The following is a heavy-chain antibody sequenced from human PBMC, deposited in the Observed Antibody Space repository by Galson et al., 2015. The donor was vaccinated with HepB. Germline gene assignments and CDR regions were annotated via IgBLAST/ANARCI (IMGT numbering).Heavy chain of an antibody. J-gene: IGHJ4*02. D-gene: IGHD3-10*01. CDR1: GFTFSNAW. CDR3: AKDNRPYYGSSFDY. Sequence: SLRLSCAASGFTFSNAWMSWVRQAPGKGLEWVGRIKSKTDGGTTDYAAPVKGRFTISRDDSKNTLYLQMNSLRAEDTAVYYCAKDNRPYYGSSFDYWGQGTLVTVSS. CDR2: IKSKTDGGTT. V-gene: IGHV3-15*01.